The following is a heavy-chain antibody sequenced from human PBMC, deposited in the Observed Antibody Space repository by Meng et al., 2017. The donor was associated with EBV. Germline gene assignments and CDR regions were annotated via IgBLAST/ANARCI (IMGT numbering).Heavy chain of an antibody. D-gene: IGHD3-10*01. V-gene: IGHV1-69*01. CDR2: LIPMSDAP. J-gene: IGHJ4*02. CDR3: ASESGRGFTPDY. CDR1: GGTFRSDA. Sequence: QSGAEVKKPGSSVKVSCKPSGGTFRSDAISWVRQAPGQGLEWMGGLIPMSDAPHYAQKFQGRVTITADESTSTHYMDLSGLRSEDTAVYYCASESGRGFTPDYWGQGTLVTVSS.